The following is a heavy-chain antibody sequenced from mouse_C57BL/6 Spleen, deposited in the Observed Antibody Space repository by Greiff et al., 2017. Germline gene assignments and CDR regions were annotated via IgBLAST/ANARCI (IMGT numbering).Heavy chain of an antibody. CDR3: ARDYCYGSSYALDY. J-gene: IGHJ2*01. CDR1: GYTFTSYG. Sequence: VQLQQSGAELARPGASVKLSCKASGYTFTSYGISWVKQRTGQGLEWIGEIYPRSGNTYYNEKFKGKATLTADKSSSTAYMGLRSLTSADAAVYFCARDYCYGSSYALDYGGQGTTLTVSS. CDR2: IYPRSGNT. D-gene: IGHD1-1*01. V-gene: IGHV1-81*01.